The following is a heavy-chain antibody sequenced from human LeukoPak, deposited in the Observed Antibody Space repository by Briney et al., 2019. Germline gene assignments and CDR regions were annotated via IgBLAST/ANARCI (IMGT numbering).Heavy chain of an antibody. V-gene: IGHV4-34*01. Sequence: SETLSLTCAVYGGSFSGYYWSWIRQPPGKGLEWIGEINHSGSTNYNPSLKSRVTISVDTSKNQFSLKLSSVTAADTAVYYCARGYSYGYYGLRYGGQGTLVTVSS. CDR3: ARGYSYGYYGLRY. CDR1: GGSFSGYY. J-gene: IGHJ4*02. D-gene: IGHD5-18*01. CDR2: INHSGST.